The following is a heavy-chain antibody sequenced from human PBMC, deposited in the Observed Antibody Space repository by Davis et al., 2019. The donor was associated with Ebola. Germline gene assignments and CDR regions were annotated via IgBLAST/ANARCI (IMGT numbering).Heavy chain of an antibody. CDR3: ARGVYQFDS. CDR1: GYTFTSYD. Sequence: AASVKVSCKASGYTFTSYDINWVRQATGQGLEWMGWINTITGNPTYAQGFTGRFVFSLDTSVSTTYLQISSLKAEDTAVYYCARGVYQFDSWGQGTLVTVSS. V-gene: IGHV7-4-1*02. D-gene: IGHD2-8*01. J-gene: IGHJ4*02. CDR2: INTITGNP.